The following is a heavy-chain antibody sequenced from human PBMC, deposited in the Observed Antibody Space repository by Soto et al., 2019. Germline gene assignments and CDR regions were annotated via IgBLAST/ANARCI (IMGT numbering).Heavy chain of an antibody. D-gene: IGHD3-16*01. J-gene: IGHJ6*02. CDR3: ARGWGSSADYYSDYGMGV. V-gene: IGHV1-69*12. CDR2: IIPIFGTA. Sequence: QVQLVQSGAEVKKPGSSVKVSCKASGGTFSSYAISWVRQAPGQGLEWMGGIIPIFGTANYEQKFQGRVTISAYESPSTAYLGLRSLSAEDTAVYYCARGWGSSADYYSDYGMGVWGQRTTVTVSS. CDR1: GGTFSSYA.